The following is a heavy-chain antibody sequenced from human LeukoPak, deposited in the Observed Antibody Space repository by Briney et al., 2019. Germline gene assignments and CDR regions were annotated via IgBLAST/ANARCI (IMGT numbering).Heavy chain of an antibody. CDR2: IYRSGST. D-gene: IGHD3-3*01. CDR1: GYSISSGYY. V-gene: IGHV4-38-2*01. J-gene: IGHJ5*02. CDR3: ARLYDFWSGSLWFDP. Sequence: SETLSLTCAVSGYSISSGYYWGWIRQPPGKGLEWIGSIYRSGSTYYNPSLKSRVTISVDTSKNQFSLKLSSVTAADTAVYYCARLYDFWSGSLWFDPWGQGTLVTVSS.